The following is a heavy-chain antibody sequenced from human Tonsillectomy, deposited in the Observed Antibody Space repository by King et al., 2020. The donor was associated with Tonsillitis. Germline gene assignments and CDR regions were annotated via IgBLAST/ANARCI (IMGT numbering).Heavy chain of an antibody. CDR1: GYSISSGYY. J-gene: IGHJ4*02. D-gene: IGHD6-19*01. CDR2: IYHSGST. CDR3: ARVSGWYL. Sequence: VQLQESGPGLVKPSETLSLTCTVSGYSISSGYYWGWIRQPPGEGLEWIGNIYHSGSTYYNPSLKSRVTISVDTSKNQFSLKLSSVTAADTAVYYCARVSGWYLWGQGTLVTVSS. V-gene: IGHV4-38-2*02.